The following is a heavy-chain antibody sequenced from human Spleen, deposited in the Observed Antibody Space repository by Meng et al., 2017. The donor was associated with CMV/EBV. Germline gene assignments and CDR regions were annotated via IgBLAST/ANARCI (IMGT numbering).Heavy chain of an antibody. CDR2: IRSDGNSK. V-gene: IGHV3-33*01. D-gene: IGHD2-2*01. CDR1: TNRG. CDR3: ARFKDIVVVPAAQYYFDY. J-gene: IGHJ4*02. Sequence: TNRGVHWVRQAPGMGLQWVAFIRSDGNSKFYVDSVKGRFAISRDNAKNSLYLQMNSLRAEDTAVYYCARFKDIVVVPAAQYYFDYWGQGTLVTVSS.